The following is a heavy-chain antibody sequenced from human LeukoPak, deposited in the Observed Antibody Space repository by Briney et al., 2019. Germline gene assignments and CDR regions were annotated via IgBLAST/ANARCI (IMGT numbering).Heavy chain of an antibody. CDR1: GYTFTSYD. J-gene: IGHJ4*02. CDR3: LISASDHYYFDY. Sequence: ASVKVSCKASGYTFTSYDINWVRQATGQGLEWMRWMNPNSGNTGYAQKFQGRVTMTRSTSISTAYMELSSLRSDDTAVYYCLISASDHYYFDYWGQGTLVTVSS. CDR2: MNPNSGNT. D-gene: IGHD6-13*01. V-gene: IGHV1-8*01.